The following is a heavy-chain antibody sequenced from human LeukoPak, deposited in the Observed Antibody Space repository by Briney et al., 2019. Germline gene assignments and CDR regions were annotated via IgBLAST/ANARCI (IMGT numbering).Heavy chain of an antibody. CDR2: ISGSSSYI. J-gene: IGHJ3*02. D-gene: IGHD4-17*01. Sequence: GGSLRLSCAASGFTFSSFGMNWVRQGPGKGLEWVSSISGSSSYIYYADSVKGRFTISRDNAKNSLYLQMNSLRAEDTAVYYCARVVRVATVTRDAFDIWGQGTMVTVSS. CDR1: GFTFSSFG. CDR3: ARVVRVATVTRDAFDI. V-gene: IGHV3-21*01.